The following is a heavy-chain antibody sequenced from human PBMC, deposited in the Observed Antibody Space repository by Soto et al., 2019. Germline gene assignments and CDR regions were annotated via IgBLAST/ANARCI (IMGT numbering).Heavy chain of an antibody. Sequence: PGGPLIRSWTGSECTCSNHSVSWVRKDPGKGLDWVSAISGSGGSTYYADSVKGRFTISRDNSKNTLYLQMNSLRAEDTAVYYCAKDWAVPAAIPYYYYGMDVWGQGTTVSVSS. CDR3: AKDWAVPAAIPYYYYGMDV. D-gene: IGHD2-2*01. CDR2: ISGSGGST. V-gene: IGHV3-23*01. J-gene: IGHJ6*02. CDR1: ECTCSNHS.